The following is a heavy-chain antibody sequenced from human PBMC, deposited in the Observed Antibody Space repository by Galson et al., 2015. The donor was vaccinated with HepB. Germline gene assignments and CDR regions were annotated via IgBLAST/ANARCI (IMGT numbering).Heavy chain of an antibody. CDR3: ARDAPLPITMVQGYPPDWFDP. Sequence: SVKVSCKASGYTFTSYGISWVRQAPGQGLEWMGWISAYNGNTNYAQKLQGRVTMTTDTSTSTAYMELRSLRSDDTAVYYCARDAPLPITMVQGYPPDWFDPWGQGTLVTVSS. D-gene: IGHD3-10*01. CDR1: GYTFTSYG. V-gene: IGHV1-18*01. J-gene: IGHJ5*02. CDR2: ISAYNGNT.